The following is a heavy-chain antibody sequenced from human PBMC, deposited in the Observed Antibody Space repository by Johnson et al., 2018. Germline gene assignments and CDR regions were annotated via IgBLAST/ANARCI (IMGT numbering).Heavy chain of an antibody. Sequence: QVQLVESGGGVVQPGRSLRLSCATSGFTFSSYVIHWIRQAPGKGLEWVAVMSSDGTTKSYADSVKARFTISRDTSKKTLTLRMNSLRVEDTALYYCARDPTESYYYYYMDVWGKGTAVTVSS. CDR3: ARDPTESYYYYYMDV. J-gene: IGHJ6*03. V-gene: IGHV3-30-3*01. CDR2: MSSDGTTK. CDR1: GFTFSSYV.